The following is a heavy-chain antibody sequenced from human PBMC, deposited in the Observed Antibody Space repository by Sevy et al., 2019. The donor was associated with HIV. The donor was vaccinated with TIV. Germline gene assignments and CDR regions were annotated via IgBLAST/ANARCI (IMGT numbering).Heavy chain of an antibody. D-gene: IGHD2-2*01. Sequence: ASVKVSCKASGGTFSSYAISWVRQAPGQGLEWMGGIIPIFGTANYAQKFQGRVTITADKSTSTAYMELSSLRSEDTAVYYCARGEIVVVPAGTRGGRNWFDPWGQGTLVTVSS. CDR1: GGTFSSYA. J-gene: IGHJ5*02. V-gene: IGHV1-69*06. CDR2: IIPIFGTA. CDR3: ARGEIVVVPAGTRGGRNWFDP.